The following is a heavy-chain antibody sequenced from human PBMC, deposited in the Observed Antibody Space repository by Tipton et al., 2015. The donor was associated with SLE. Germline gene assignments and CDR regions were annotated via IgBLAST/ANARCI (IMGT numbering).Heavy chain of an antibody. D-gene: IGHD6-19*01. Sequence: RSLRLSCTSSGFTFGDYALSWVRQAPGKGLEWVGCIRSKVYGETTQYAASGKGRFIIYRDDSKKIAYLHMNSLTTENTAVYYCPRDQLRGWYYFDYWGQGTLVTVSS. CDR1: GFTFGDYA. V-gene: IGHV3-49*04. J-gene: IGHJ4*02. CDR2: IRSKVYGETT. CDR3: PRDQLRGWYYFDY.